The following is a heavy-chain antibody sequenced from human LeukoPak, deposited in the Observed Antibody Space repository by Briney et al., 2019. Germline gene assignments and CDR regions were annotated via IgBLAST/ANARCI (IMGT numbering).Heavy chain of an antibody. V-gene: IGHV3-9*01. J-gene: IGHJ4*02. CDR2: ISWSSGSI. CDR1: GFTFNDYA. CDR3: AREDLTWGIAVAGTGVDY. D-gene: IGHD6-19*01. Sequence: GRSLRLSCAASGFTFNDYAMHWVRQAPGKGLEWVSGISWSSGSIGYADSVKGRFTISRDNAKNSLYLQMNSLRAEDTALYYCAREDLTWGIAVAGTGVDYWGQGTLVTVSS.